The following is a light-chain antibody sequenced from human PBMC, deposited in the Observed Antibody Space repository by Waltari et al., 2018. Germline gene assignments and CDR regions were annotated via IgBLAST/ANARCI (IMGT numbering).Light chain of an antibody. CDR2: GAS. CDR3: QQYYSPGT. J-gene: IGKJ2*02. CDR1: QSVLYSSNNKNY. Sequence: DIVMTQSPDSLAVSLGERATINCKSSQSVLYSSNNKNYLAWYQQKPGQPPKLLISGASTRESGVPDRFSGSGSGTDFTLTISSLQAEDVAVYYCQQYYSPGTFGQGTKLEIK. V-gene: IGKV4-1*01.